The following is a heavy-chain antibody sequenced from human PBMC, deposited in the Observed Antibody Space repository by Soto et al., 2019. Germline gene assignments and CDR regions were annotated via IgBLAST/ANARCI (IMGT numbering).Heavy chain of an antibody. J-gene: IGHJ4*02. D-gene: IGHD6-19*01. CDR2: SSPRGDTI. CDR1: GFSLANYP. CDR3: AKGPHTNVGWPYYFES. Sequence: GGSLRRSWVPSGFSLANYPMNWVRQTPGKGLEWISYSSPRGDTIYYADSVEGRFTISRDNARNSLSLHMSSLRDEDSALYYCAKGPHTNVGWPYYFESWGQGVPVTVSS. V-gene: IGHV3-48*02.